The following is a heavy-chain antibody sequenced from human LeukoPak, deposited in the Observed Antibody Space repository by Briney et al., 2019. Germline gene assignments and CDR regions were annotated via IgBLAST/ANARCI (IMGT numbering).Heavy chain of an antibody. CDR2: IKNDGSEK. D-gene: IGHD5-12*01. CDR1: GFPFRTYW. CDR3: TRDSGLSGYDLLDY. J-gene: IGHJ4*02. Sequence: GGSLRLSCGASGFPFRTYWITWVRHAPGKGLEWVANIKNDGSEKYYVDSVKGRFTISRDNAENSLFLQMISLRVEDTAVYYCTRDSGLSGYDLLDYWGQGTLVTVSS. V-gene: IGHV3-7*01.